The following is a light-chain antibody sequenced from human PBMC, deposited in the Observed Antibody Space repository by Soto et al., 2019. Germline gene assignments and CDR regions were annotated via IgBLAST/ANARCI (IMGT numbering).Light chain of an antibody. CDR2: EVS. CDR3: SSSTSSTL. J-gene: IGLJ2*01. CDR1: SSDVGGYNY. V-gene: IGLV2-14*01. Sequence: QSVLTQPASVSGSPGQSITISCTGTSSDVGGYNYVSWYQQHPGKAPKLMIYEVSNRPSGVSNRFSGSKSGNTASLTISGLQAEDAAYYYCSSSTSSTLFGGGTKLTVL.